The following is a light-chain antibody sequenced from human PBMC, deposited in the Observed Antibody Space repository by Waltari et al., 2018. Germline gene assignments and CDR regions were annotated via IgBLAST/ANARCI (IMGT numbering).Light chain of an antibody. CDR2: GSS. Sequence: RASQSGSRAFAWYQQKPGQAPMLLSFGSSNRATGIPERFSGSGSETDFSLTISRLEPEDFAVYYCQHYVRLPATFGRGTKVEIK. J-gene: IGKJ1*01. CDR1: QSGSRA. V-gene: IGKV3-20*01. CDR3: QHYVRLPAT.